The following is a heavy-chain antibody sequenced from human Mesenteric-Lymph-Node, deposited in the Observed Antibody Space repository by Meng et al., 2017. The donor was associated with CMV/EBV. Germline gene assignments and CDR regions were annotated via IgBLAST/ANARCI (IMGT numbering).Heavy chain of an antibody. V-gene: IGHV3-9*01. J-gene: IGHJ6*02. D-gene: IGHD6-6*01. Sequence: GGSLRLSCAASGFTFDDYAMHWVRQAPGKGLEWVSGISWNSGSIGYADSVKGRFTISRDNAKNSLYLQMNSLRAEDTALYYCAKDITYSSSLRRRYYYGMDVWGQGTTVTVSS. CDR1: GFTFDDYA. CDR2: ISWNSGSI. CDR3: AKDITYSSSLRRRYYYGMDV.